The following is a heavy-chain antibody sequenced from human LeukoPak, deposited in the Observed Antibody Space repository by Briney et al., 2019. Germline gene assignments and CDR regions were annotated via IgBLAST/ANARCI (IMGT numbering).Heavy chain of an antibody. V-gene: IGHV4-30-4*01. Sequence: PSQTLSLTCTVSGASTGSSDHYWSWVRQTPGKGLEWLGFIFHTGTTYYNPSLQSRLRISIDTFKNQFSLRLTSATAADTAIYYCARDDSLGGTYYWGPGTPVTVSS. CDR2: IFHTGTT. CDR1: GASTGSSDHY. CDR3: ARDDSLGGTYY. J-gene: IGHJ4*02. D-gene: IGHD1-26*01.